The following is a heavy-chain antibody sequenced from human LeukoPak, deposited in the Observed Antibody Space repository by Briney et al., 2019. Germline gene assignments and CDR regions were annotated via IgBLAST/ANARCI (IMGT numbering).Heavy chain of an antibody. Sequence: GGCLRLSCAASGSTFSSYEMNWVRQATGKGLEWVSYISSSGSTIYYADSVKGRFTISRDNAKNSLYLQMNSLRAEDTAVYYCARDFYYYDSSGYPMDYWGQGTLVTVSS. J-gene: IGHJ4*02. V-gene: IGHV3-48*03. CDR2: ISSSGSTI. CDR1: GSTFSSYE. CDR3: ARDFYYYDSSGYPMDY. D-gene: IGHD3-22*01.